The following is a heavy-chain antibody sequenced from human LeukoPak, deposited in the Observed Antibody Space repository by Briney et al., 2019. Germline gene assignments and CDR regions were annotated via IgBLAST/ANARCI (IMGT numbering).Heavy chain of an antibody. Sequence: ASVKVSCKVSGYTLTELSMHWVRQAPGKGLEWMGGFDPEDGETIYAQKFQGRVTMTEDTSTDTAYMELSSLRSEDTAVYYCARGPYSSSWYFYYYYGMDVWGQGTTVTVSS. J-gene: IGHJ6*02. D-gene: IGHD6-13*01. V-gene: IGHV1-24*01. CDR3: ARGPYSSSWYFYYYYGMDV. CDR2: FDPEDGET. CDR1: GYTLTELS.